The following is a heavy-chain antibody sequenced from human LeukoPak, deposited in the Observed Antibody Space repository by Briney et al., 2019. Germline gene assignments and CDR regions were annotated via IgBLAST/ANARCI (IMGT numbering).Heavy chain of an antibody. CDR3: ARAHNWIYGSFDF. CDR2: ISYDGSNK. CDR1: GFTFSSYT. D-gene: IGHD1-20*01. Sequence: PGGSLRLSCAASGFTFSSYTMHWVRQAPGKGLEWVAVISYDGSNKYYADSVKGRFTISRDNAKNSLYLQMNSLRAEDTAVHYCARAHNWIYGSFDFWGQGTLVTVSS. J-gene: IGHJ4*02. V-gene: IGHV3-30*04.